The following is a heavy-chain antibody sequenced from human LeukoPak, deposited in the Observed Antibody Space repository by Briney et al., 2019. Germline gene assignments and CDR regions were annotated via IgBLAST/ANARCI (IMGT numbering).Heavy chain of an antibody. CDR1: GGSISSSNW. D-gene: IGHD5-18*01. CDR3: ARGRSYGPYYFDY. V-gene: IGHV4-4*02. J-gene: IGHJ4*02. CDR2: IYHSGST. Sequence: SETLSLTCAVSGGSISSSNWWSWVRQPPGKGLEWIGEIYHSGSTNYNPSLKSRVTISVDKSKNQFSLKLSSVTAADTAVYYCARGRSYGPYYFDYWGQGALVTVSS.